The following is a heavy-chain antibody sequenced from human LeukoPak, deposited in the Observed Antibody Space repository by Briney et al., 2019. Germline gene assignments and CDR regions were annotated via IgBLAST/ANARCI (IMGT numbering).Heavy chain of an antibody. Sequence: GGSLRLSCAASGFTFSSYWMHWVRQAPGKGLVWVSRINSDGSSTSYADSVKGRFTISRDNAKNTLYLQMNSLRAEDTAVYYCARQYSSGWRLQFDYWGQGTLVTVSS. D-gene: IGHD6-19*01. J-gene: IGHJ4*02. CDR1: GFTFSSYW. CDR3: ARQYSSGWRLQFDY. CDR2: INSDGSST. V-gene: IGHV3-74*01.